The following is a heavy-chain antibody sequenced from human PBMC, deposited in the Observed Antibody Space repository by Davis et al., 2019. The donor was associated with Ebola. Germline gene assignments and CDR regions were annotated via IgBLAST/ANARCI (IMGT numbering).Heavy chain of an antibody. D-gene: IGHD3-3*01. J-gene: IGHJ4*02. CDR3: ARVPEADFWSGYYSD. CDR1: GGTFSSYA. V-gene: IGHV1-69*06. CDR2: IIPIFGTA. Sequence: AASVKVSCKASGGTFSSYAISWVRQAPGQGLEWMGGIIPIFGTANYAQKFQGRVTITADKSTSTAYMELSSLRSEDTAVYYCARVPEADFWSGYYSDWGQGTLVTVSS.